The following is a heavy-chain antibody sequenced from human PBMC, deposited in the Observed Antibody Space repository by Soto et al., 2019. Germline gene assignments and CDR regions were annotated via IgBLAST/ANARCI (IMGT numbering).Heavy chain of an antibody. D-gene: IGHD3-16*01. J-gene: IGHJ4*02. CDR1: GFTFSNYA. V-gene: IGHV3-23*01. CDR2: ISGGGSST. Sequence: PGGSLRLSCAASGFTFSNYAMSWGRQAPWKGLEWVSSISGGGSSTYYADSVKGRFTISRDNSKNTIYLQMNSLRAEDTAVYYCAKVPAYDYVWGTYYYFDYWGLGALVTVSS. CDR3: AKVPAYDYVWGTYYYFDY.